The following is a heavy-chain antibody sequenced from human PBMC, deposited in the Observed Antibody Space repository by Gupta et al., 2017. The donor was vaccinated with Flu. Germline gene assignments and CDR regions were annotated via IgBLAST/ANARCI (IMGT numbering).Heavy chain of an antibody. CDR3: ARVAWTQFSPGSDY. D-gene: IGHD3-3*02. V-gene: IGHV1-8*01. J-gene: IGHJ4*02. CDR2: MNPNSGNT. Sequence: QVQLVQSGAEVKKPGASVTVSCKASGYTFTSYDINWVRQATGQGLEWMGWMNPNSGNTGYAQKVQGRVTMTRNTSISTAYMELSSLRSEDTAVYYCARVAWTQFSPGSDYWGQGTLVTVSS. CDR1: GYTFTSYD.